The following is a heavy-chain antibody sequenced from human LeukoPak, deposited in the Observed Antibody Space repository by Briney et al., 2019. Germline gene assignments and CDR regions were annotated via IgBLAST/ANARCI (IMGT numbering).Heavy chain of an antibody. CDR3: ARAFVSGSSRDAFDI. J-gene: IGHJ3*02. CDR2: IYHSGST. V-gene: IGHV4-4*02. Sequence: SETLSLTCAVSGVSISSSNWWSWVRRPPGKGLKWIGEIYHSGSTNYNPSLKSRVTISVDKSKNQFSLKLSSVTAADTAVYYCARAFVSGSSRDAFDIWGQGTMVTVSS. D-gene: IGHD1-26*01. CDR1: GVSISSSNW.